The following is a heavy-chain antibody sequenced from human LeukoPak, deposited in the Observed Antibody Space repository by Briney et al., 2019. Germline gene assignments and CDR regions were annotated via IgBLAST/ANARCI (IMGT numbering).Heavy chain of an antibody. V-gene: IGHV3-7*01. CDR2: IKQDGSEK. J-gene: IGHJ5*02. Sequence: TGGSLRLSSAASGFTFSSYWMSWVRQAPGKGLEWVANIKQDGSEKYYVDSVKGRFTISRANAKNSLYLQMNRLRAEDTAVYYCGRSRDSSGFYWFDPWGQGTLVTVSS. CDR3: GRSRDSSGFYWFDP. D-gene: IGHD3-22*01. CDR1: GFTFSSYW.